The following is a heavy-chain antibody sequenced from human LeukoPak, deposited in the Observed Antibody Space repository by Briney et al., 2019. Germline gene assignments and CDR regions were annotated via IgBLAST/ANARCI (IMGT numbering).Heavy chain of an antibody. J-gene: IGHJ4*02. V-gene: IGHV4-34*01. CDR2: INHSGST. CDR3: ARWAGGSYYDFDY. D-gene: IGHD1-26*01. CDR1: GGSFSGYY. Sequence: PSETLSLSCAVYGGSFSGYYWSWIRQPPGKGPEWIGEINHSGSTNYNPSLKSRVTISVDTSKNQFSLKLSSVTAADTAVYYCARWAGGSYYDFDYWGQGTLVTVSS.